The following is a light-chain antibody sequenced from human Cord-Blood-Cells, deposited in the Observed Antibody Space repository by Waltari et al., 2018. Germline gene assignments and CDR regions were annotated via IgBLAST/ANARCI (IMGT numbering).Light chain of an antibody. CDR3: QQYGSSQYT. Sequence: EIVLPQSPGTLPLSQGERATLSCRASQSVSSSYLAWYQQKPGQAPRLLIYGASSRATGIPDRFSGSGSGTDFTLTISRLEPEDFAVYYCQQYGSSQYTFGQGTKLEIK. V-gene: IGKV3-20*01. CDR2: GAS. CDR1: QSVSSSY. J-gene: IGKJ2*01.